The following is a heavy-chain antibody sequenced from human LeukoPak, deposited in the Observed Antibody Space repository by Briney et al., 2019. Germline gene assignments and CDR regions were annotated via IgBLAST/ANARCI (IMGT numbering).Heavy chain of an antibody. CDR1: GYTFTGYY. CDR2: INPNSGGT. CDR3: ARDRSGSYPYYYYYGMDV. D-gene: IGHD3-10*01. V-gene: IGHV1-2*02. Sequence: ASVKVSCKASGYTFTGYYMHWVRQAPGQGLEWMGWINPNSGGTNYAQKFQGRVTMTRDTSISTACMELSRLRSDDTAVYYCARDRSGSYPYYYYYGMDVWGQGTTVTVSS. J-gene: IGHJ6*02.